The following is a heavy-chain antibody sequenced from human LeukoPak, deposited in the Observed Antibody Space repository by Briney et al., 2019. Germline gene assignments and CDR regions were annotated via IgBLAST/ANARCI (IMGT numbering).Heavy chain of an antibody. CDR2: ISYDGSNK. Sequence: GGSLRLSCAASGFTFSSYAMHWVRQAPGKGLEWVAVISYDGSNKYYADSVKGRFTISRDNSKNTLYLQMNSLRAEDTAVYYCAKELAYCGGDCYTPFDYWGQGTLVTVSS. CDR1: GFTFSSYA. V-gene: IGHV3-30-3*02. D-gene: IGHD2-21*02. CDR3: AKELAYCGGDCYTPFDY. J-gene: IGHJ4*02.